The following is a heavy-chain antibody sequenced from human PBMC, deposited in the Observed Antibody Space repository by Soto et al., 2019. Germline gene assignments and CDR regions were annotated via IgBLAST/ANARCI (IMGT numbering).Heavy chain of an antibody. V-gene: IGHV1-18*04. CDR2: ISGYNGNT. CDR1: GYSFTSYG. J-gene: IGHJ4*02. CDR3: ARDVRGYCSGGRCSAVY. Sequence: QVQLVQSGAEVKKPGASVKVSCKASGYSFTSYGISWVLQAPGQGPECMGWISGYNGNTNYAQKFQGRVTMTTDTYTSTDYMELRSLRSDDTAVYYCARDVRGYCSGGRCSAVYWGQGTLVTVSS. D-gene: IGHD2-15*01.